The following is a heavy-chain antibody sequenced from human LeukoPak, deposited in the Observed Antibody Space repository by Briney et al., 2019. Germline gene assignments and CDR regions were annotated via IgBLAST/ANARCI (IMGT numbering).Heavy chain of an antibody. Sequence: GGSLRLSCTASGFTFTTYNMHWVRQTPGKGLEWVAFIQSDGRNKYYTDSVKGRFTISRDNSRNTLYLQMNSLRTEDTAVYYCDCSSTSCYAAGDYWGQGTLVTVSS. CDR3: DCSSTSCYAAGDY. CDR2: IQSDGRNK. V-gene: IGHV3-30*02. CDR1: GFTFTTYN. J-gene: IGHJ4*02. D-gene: IGHD2-2*01.